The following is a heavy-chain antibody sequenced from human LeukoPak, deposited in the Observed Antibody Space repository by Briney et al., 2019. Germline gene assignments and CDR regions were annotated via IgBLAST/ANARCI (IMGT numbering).Heavy chain of an antibody. CDR1: GLTFSSYA. V-gene: IGHV3-23*01. D-gene: IGHD1-26*01. Sequence: GGSLRLSCAASGLTFSSYAMSWVRQAPGKGLEWVSRMSGGGGTKYYAASVKGRFPVSRDNSKNTLYLQMNSLRAEDTAVYYCARDLIVGGNHDAFDIWGQGTMVTVSS. CDR2: MSGGGGTK. CDR3: ARDLIVGGNHDAFDI. J-gene: IGHJ3*02.